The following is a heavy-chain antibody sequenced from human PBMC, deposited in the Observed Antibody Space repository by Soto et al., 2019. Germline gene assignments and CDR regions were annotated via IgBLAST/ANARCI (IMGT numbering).Heavy chain of an antibody. Sequence: QLQLQESGPGLVKPSETLSLTCTVSGGSISSSTYYWVWIRQPPGKGLEWIGSIYHGGATEYNPSLRSRVTISVDTSKSQVSLNLTSVTAADTAVYSCASGPWFGEFPPYYGLDVWGQGTTVIVSS. CDR2: IYHGGAT. D-gene: IGHD3-10*01. CDR3: ASGPWFGEFPPYYGLDV. J-gene: IGHJ6*02. CDR1: GGSISSSTYY. V-gene: IGHV4-39*01.